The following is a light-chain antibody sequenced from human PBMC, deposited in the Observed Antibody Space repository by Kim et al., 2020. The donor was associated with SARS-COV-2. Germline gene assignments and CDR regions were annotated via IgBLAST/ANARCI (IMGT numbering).Light chain of an antibody. Sequence: ALGKTVRITCQGDSLRSYYASWDQQKPGQAPVLVIYGENKRPSGIPDRFSGSSSGNTASLTITGAQAEDEADYYCNSRDSSGNHLVFGGGTKLTVL. J-gene: IGLJ3*02. V-gene: IGLV3-19*01. CDR3: NSRDSSGNHLV. CDR2: GEN. CDR1: SLRSYY.